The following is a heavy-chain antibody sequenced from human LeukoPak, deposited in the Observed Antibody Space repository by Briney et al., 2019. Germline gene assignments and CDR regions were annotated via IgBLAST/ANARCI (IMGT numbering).Heavy chain of an antibody. J-gene: IGHJ5*02. CDR2: IYYSGST. Sequence: SETLSLTCTVSGGSISSSSYYWGWIRQPPGKGLEWIGSIYYSGSTYYNPSLKSRVTISVDTSKNQFSLKLSSVTAADTAVYYCASRYSDYVWGSYRYPWFDPWGQGTLVTVSS. CDR3: ASRYSDYVWGSYRYPWFDP. D-gene: IGHD3-16*02. V-gene: IGHV4-39*07. CDR1: GGSISSSSYY.